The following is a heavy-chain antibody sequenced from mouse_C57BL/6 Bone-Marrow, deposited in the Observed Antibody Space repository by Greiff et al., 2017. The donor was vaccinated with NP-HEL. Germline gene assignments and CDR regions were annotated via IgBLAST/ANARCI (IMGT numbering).Heavy chain of an antibody. CDR1: GFNIKDDY. CDR2: IDPENGDT. V-gene: IGHV14-4*01. J-gene: IGHJ2*01. D-gene: IGHD4-1*01. Sequence: EVQLQQSGAELVRPGASVKLSCTASGFNIKDDYMHWVKQRPEQGLEWIGWIDPENGDTEYASKFQGKATITADTSSNTAYLQLSSRTSEDTAVYYCTTKTGTGYWGQGTTLTVSS. CDR3: TTKTGTGY.